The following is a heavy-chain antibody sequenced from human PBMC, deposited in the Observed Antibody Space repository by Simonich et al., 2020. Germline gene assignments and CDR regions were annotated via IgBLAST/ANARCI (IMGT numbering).Heavy chain of an antibody. V-gene: IGHV3-9*01. CDR2: ISWNSGSI. CDR3: AKDGGYCTNGVCYYFDY. D-gene: IGHD2-8*01. CDR1: GFTFDDYA. Sequence: EVQLVESGGGLVQPGRSLRLSCAASGFTFDDYAMHWVRQAPGKGRECVSGISWNSGSIGDADSVKGRFTISRDNAKNSLYLQMNSLRAEDTALYYCAKDGGYCTNGVCYYFDYWGQGTLVTVSS. J-gene: IGHJ4*02.